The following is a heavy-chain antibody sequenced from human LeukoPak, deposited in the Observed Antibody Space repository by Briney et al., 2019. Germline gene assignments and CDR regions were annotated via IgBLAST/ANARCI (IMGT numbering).Heavy chain of an antibody. CDR1: GYTFTSYY. V-gene: IGHV1-18*04. Sequence: ASVKVSCKASGYTFTSYYMHWVRQAPGQGLEWMGWISAYNGNTNYAQKLQGRVTMTTDTSTSTAYMELRSLRSDDTAVYYCARTYYYDRTGFDPWGQGTLVTVSS. J-gene: IGHJ5*02. D-gene: IGHD3-22*01. CDR3: ARTYYYDRTGFDP. CDR2: ISAYNGNT.